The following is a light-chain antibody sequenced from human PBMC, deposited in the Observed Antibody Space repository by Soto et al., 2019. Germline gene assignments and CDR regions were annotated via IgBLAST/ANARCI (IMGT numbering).Light chain of an antibody. J-gene: IGKJ1*01. Sequence: DIQMTQSPSTLSASVGDRVTITCRASQSISYWLAWYQQKPGKAPKLLIYKASSLQGGVPSRFSGCGSGTEFTLTISSLQPDDFATYYCQQYDSSWTFGQGTKVEIK. CDR3: QQYDSSWT. CDR1: QSISYW. V-gene: IGKV1-5*03. CDR2: KAS.